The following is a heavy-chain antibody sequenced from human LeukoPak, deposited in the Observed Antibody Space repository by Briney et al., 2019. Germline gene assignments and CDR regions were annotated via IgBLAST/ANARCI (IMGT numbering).Heavy chain of an antibody. CDR3: ARSYSSNWLFDY. V-gene: IGHV3-53*01. CDR1: GFTFSSYS. Sequence: GGSLRLSCAASGFTFSSYSMNWVRQAPGQGLEWVSVIYSGGGTYFADSVRGRFTVSRDNSKNTVYLQMNSLRVEDTAVYYCARSYSSNWLFDYWGQGTLVTVSS. CDR2: IYSGGGT. D-gene: IGHD6-19*01. J-gene: IGHJ4*02.